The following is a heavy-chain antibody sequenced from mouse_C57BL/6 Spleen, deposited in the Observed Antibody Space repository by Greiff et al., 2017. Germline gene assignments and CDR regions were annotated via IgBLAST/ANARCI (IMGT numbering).Heavy chain of an antibody. J-gene: IGHJ4*01. CDR1: GFSLTSYG. CDR2: IWSGGST. V-gene: IGHV2-2*01. D-gene: IGHD2-3*01. CDR3: ARSVYDGYAMDY. Sequence: QVQLKESGPGLVQPSQSLSITCTVSGFSLTSYGVPWVRQSPGKGLEWLGVIWSGGSTDYNAAFISRLSISKDNSKSQVFFKMNSLQADETAIYYCARSVYDGYAMDYWGQGTSVTVSS.